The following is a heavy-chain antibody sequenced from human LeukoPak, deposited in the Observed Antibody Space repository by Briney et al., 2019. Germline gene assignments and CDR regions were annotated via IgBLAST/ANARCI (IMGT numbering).Heavy chain of an antibody. CDR3: ARGSSKMTFYFDY. CDR2: ISTSSSYI. CDR1: GFTFSSYS. J-gene: IGHJ4*02. V-gene: IGHV3-21*01. D-gene: IGHD3-16*01. Sequence: AGGSLRLSCAASGFTFSSYSMNWVRQAPGKGLEWVSFISTSSSYIYYADSVKGRFIISRDNARKSLYLQMNSLRAEDTAVYYCARGSSKMTFYFDYWGQGTLVTVSS.